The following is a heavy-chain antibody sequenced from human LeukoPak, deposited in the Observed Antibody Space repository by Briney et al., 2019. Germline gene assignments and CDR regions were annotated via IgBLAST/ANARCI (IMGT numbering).Heavy chain of an antibody. D-gene: IGHD3-22*01. CDR1: GYSISSGYY. J-gene: IGHJ4*02. CDR3: ARADSSGVD. CDR2: LYHSGST. V-gene: IGHV4-38-2*02. Sequence: SETLSLTCTVSGYSISSGYYWGWIRPPPGKGLEWIGSLYHSGSTYYNPSLKSRVTISIDTSKNQFSLKLSSVTATDTAVYYCARADSSGVDWGQGTLVTVSS.